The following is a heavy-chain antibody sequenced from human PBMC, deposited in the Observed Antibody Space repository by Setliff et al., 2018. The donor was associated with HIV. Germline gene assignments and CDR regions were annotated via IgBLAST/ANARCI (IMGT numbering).Heavy chain of an antibody. J-gene: IGHJ6*02. CDR1: GYTFSQYG. CDR3: AGEGVREPPSNTLYYGMDV. CDR2: ISTYNGQR. Sequence: GASVKVSCKSSGYTFSQYGISWVRQAPGQGLEWMGWISTYNGQRNYAQKVQGRVTFTTDTSTSTAYMELRSLRSDDTAVYYCAGEGVREPPSNTLYYGMDVWGQGTTVTVSS. V-gene: IGHV1-18*01. D-gene: IGHD3-10*01.